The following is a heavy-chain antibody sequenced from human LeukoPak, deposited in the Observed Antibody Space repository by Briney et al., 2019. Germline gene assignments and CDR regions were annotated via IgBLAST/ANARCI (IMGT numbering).Heavy chain of an antibody. J-gene: IGHJ4*02. CDR3: TTSLGVWFGELVIDY. CDR2: IKSKTDGGTT. V-gene: IGHV3-15*01. D-gene: IGHD3-10*01. Sequence: RSGGSLRLSCAASGFTFSNAWMSWVRQAPGKGLEWVGRIKSKTDGGTTDYAAPVKGRFTISRDGSKNTLYLQMNSLKTEDTAVYYCTTSLGVWFGELVIDYWGQGTLVTVSS. CDR1: GFTFSNAW.